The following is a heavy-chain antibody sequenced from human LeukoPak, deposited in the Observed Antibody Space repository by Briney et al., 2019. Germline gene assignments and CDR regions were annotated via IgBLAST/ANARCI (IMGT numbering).Heavy chain of an antibody. Sequence: PGRSLRLSCAASGFTFSSYAMHWVRQAPGKGPEWVAVISYDGSNKYYADSVKGRFTISRDNSKNTLYLQMNSLRAEDTAVYYCARDYGADYWGQGTLVTVSS. CDR2: ISYDGSNK. J-gene: IGHJ4*02. V-gene: IGHV3-30*04. D-gene: IGHD4-17*01. CDR1: GFTFSSYA. CDR3: ARDYGADY.